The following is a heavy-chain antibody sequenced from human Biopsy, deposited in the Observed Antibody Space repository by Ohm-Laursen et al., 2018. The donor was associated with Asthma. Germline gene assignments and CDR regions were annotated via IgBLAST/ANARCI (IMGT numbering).Heavy chain of an antibody. J-gene: IGHJ4*02. Sequence: SLRLSCAASGFAFRSYAMNWVRQAPGKGLEWVSAISGSGGSTYYADSVKGRFTISRDNSKNTLHLQMNSLRAEDTAVYYCAKAREDIVVVVAVSDSWGQGTLVTVSS. CDR1: GFAFRSYA. D-gene: IGHD2-15*01. CDR2: ISGSGGST. CDR3: AKAREDIVVVVAVSDS. V-gene: IGHV3-23*01.